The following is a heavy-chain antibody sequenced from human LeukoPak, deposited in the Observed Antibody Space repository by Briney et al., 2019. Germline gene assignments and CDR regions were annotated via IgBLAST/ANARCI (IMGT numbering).Heavy chain of an antibody. D-gene: IGHD3-22*01. CDR3: ARPYYDSSGYYHDAFDI. V-gene: IGHV4-61*02. J-gene: IGHJ3*02. CDR2: IYTSGIT. Sequence: PSETLSLTCTVSGGSINSGDYYWSWIRQPAGKPLEWIGRIYTSGITIYKSSLESRVTISIDTSKNRFSLKLNSVTASDTAVYYCARPYYDSSGYYHDAFDIWGQGTMVTVSS. CDR1: GGSINSGDYY.